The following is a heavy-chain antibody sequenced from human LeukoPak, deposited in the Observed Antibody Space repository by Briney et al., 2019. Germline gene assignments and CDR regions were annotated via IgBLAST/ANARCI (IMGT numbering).Heavy chain of an antibody. CDR2: INPSGGST. Sequence: ASVKVSCKASGYTFTSYYMHWVRQAPGQGLEWMGIINPSGGSTSYAQKFQGRVTMTRDTSTSTVYMELSSLRSEATAVYYCARAVGGWYHTTPTSHWFDPWGQGTLVTVSS. V-gene: IGHV1-46*01. CDR3: ARAVGGWYHTTPTSHWFDP. J-gene: IGHJ5*02. D-gene: IGHD6-19*01. CDR1: GYTFTSYY.